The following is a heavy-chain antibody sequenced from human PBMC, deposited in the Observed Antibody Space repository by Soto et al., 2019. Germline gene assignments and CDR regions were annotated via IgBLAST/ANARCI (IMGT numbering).Heavy chain of an antibody. V-gene: IGHV3-30*18. CDR1: GFTFSSYG. J-gene: IGHJ6*02. CDR3: AKASVALSVGYYGMDV. Sequence: QVPRVESGGGVVQPWMSLRLSCAASGFTFSSYGMHWVRQAPVKGLEWVAVRSYDGINKYYADSVKGRFTISRDNSKNTLYLQMNSLSAEDTAVYYCAKASVALSVGYYGMDVWGQGTTVTVS. D-gene: IGHD2-21*01. CDR2: RSYDGINK.